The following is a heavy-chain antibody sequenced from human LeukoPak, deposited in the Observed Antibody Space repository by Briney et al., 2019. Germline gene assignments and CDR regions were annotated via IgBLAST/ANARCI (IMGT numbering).Heavy chain of an antibody. J-gene: IGHJ4*02. CDR3: ARVGGAADPNLGVYYFDY. CDR2: IYYSGST. Sequence: TPSETLSLTCTVSGGSISSGDYYWSWIRQPPGKGLEWIGYIYYSGSTYYNPSLKGRVTISVGASKNQFSLKLSSVTAADTAVYYCARVGGAADPNLGVYYFDYWGQGTLVTVSS. V-gene: IGHV4-30-4*08. CDR1: GGSISSGDYY. D-gene: IGHD6-13*01.